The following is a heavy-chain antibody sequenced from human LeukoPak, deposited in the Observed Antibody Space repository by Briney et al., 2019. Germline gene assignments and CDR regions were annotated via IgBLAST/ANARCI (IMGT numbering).Heavy chain of an antibody. CDR1: GYTFTTYG. V-gene: IGHV7-4-1*02. D-gene: IGHD3-22*01. CDR2: INTNTGNP. Sequence: ASVKVSCKASGYTFTTYGVNWVRQAPGQGLEYMGWINTNTGNPKYAQDFTGRFVFSLDTSVSTACLQISSLKAEDTAVYYCARKDYDSSGYHDYWGQGTLVTVSS. CDR3: ARKDYDSSGYHDY. J-gene: IGHJ4*02.